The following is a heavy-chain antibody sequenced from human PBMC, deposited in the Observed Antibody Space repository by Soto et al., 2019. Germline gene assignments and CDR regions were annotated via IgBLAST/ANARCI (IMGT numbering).Heavy chain of an antibody. Sequence: SETLSLTCTVAGGSIISGGYCWSWVRQNPRRGLEWIGNIYYSGNTYYNPSLKSRLTISVDTSKNQFSLNLSSVTAADTAVYYCARDRLMATAGTARHYFGLDVWGQGTTVTVSS. J-gene: IGHJ6*02. CDR2: IYYSGNT. CDR1: GGSIISGGYC. V-gene: IGHV4-31*03. D-gene: IGHD5-18*01. CDR3: ARDRLMATAGTARHYFGLDV.